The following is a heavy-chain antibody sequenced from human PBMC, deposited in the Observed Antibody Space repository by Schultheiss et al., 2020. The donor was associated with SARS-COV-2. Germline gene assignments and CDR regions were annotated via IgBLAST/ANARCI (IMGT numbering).Heavy chain of an antibody. CDR2: IWYDGSNK. CDR1: GFTFSGYG. CDR3: ARSHFPSRYCSGGSCYSTNYFDY. Sequence: GGSLRLSCAASGFTFSGYGMHWVRQAPGKGLEWVAVIWYDGSNKYYADSVKGRFTISRDNSKNTLYLQMNSLRAEDTAVYYCARSHFPSRYCSGGSCYSTNYFDYWGQGTLVTVSS. V-gene: IGHV3-33*08. J-gene: IGHJ4*02. D-gene: IGHD2-15*01.